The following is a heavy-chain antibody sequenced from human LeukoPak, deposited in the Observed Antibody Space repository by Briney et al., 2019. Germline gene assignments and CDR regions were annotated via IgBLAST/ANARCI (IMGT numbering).Heavy chain of an antibody. CDR2: ISPGGGTT. CDR1: GFAFGSEA. CDR3: AKDYKSGDGYWDFDY. Sequence: GGSLRLSCAVSGFAFGSEAMSWVRQSPARGLEWVASISPGGGTTYYADYVKGRFTISRDNSKNSLFVQMNSLRVEDTAVYYCAKDYKSGDGYWDFDYWGQGILVTVSS. D-gene: IGHD5-24*01. J-gene: IGHJ4*02. V-gene: IGHV3-23*01.